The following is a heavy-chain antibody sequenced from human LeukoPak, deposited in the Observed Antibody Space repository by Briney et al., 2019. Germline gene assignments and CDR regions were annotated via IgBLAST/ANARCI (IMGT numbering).Heavy chain of an antibody. D-gene: IGHD3-10*01. CDR2: VTPLYETS. Sequence: GASVKVSCKSSGGTFGNHVVSWVRQAPGQGLEWMGKVTPLYETSDYAQKFQGRVTIAANTSTTTVCMDLSGLTSEDTAIYYCLEGVEGYWGPGTLVIVSS. V-gene: IGHV1-69*06. CDR1: GGTFGNHV. CDR3: LEGVEGY. J-gene: IGHJ4*02.